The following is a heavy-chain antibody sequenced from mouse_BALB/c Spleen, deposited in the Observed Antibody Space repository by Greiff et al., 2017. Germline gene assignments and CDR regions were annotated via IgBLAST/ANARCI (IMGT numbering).Heavy chain of an antibody. D-gene: IGHD6-1*01. CDR3: ARDSSKAD. CDR1: GFTFSSYA. J-gene: IGHJ3*01. Sequence: EVQGVESGGGLVKPGGSLKLSCAASGFTFSSYAMSWVRQSPEKRLEWVAEISSGGSYTYYPDTVTGRFTISRDNAKNTLYLEMSSLRSEDTAMYYCARDSSKADWGQGTLVTVSA. CDR2: ISSGGSYT. V-gene: IGHV5-9-4*01.